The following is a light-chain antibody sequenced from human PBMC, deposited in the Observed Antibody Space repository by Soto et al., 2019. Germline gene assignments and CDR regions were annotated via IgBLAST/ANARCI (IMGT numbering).Light chain of an antibody. CDR3: SSYTTSSTRV. J-gene: IGLJ1*01. V-gene: IGLV2-14*01. Sequence: QSALTQPSSVSGSAGQSIAISCTGSSSDVGIYNYVSWYQQHPGKVPKLIIYEVTNRPSGVSIRFSGSKSGNTASLTISGLQPEDEADYYCSSYTTSSTRVFGTGTKLTVL. CDR1: SSDVGIYNY. CDR2: EVT.